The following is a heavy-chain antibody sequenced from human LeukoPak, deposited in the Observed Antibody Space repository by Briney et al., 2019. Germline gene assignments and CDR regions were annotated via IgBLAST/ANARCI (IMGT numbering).Heavy chain of an antibody. D-gene: IGHD3-3*01. CDR3: ARWNFSLDGVDV. V-gene: IGHV3-30*03. CDR1: GFTFSSYG. Sequence: PGGSLRLSCAASGFTFSSYGMHWVRQAPGKGLEWVAVISYDGSNKYYADSVKGRFTISRDNSKNTLYLQMNSLRAEDTAVCYCARWNFSLDGVDVWGQGTTVTVSS. J-gene: IGHJ6*02. CDR2: ISYDGSNK.